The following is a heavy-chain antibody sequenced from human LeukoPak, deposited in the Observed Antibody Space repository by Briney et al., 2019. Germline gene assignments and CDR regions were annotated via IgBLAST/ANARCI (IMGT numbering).Heavy chain of an antibody. Sequence: ETLSLTCTVSGYSISSGYYWGWIRQPPGKGLEWVSGINWNGGSTGYADSVKGRFTISRDNAKNSLYLQMNSLRAEDTALYYCAREVMGDTANYFDYWGQGTLVTVSS. CDR3: AREVMGDTANYFDY. V-gene: IGHV3-20*04. CDR2: INWNGGST. J-gene: IGHJ4*02. CDR1: GYSISSGYY. D-gene: IGHD5-18*01.